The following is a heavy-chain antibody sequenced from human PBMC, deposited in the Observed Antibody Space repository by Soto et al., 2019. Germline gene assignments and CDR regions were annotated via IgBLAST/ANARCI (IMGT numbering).Heavy chain of an antibody. J-gene: IGHJ4*02. D-gene: IGHD1-26*01. Sequence: QVQLVQSGAEVKKPGASVKVSCKVSGYTFASYGISWARQAPGQGLEWMGWIHTYNGNITYAQKLQGRVTMTTETSTSTAYMELRSLRSDDTALYYCARERGGYKYFDYWCQGTLVTVSS. CDR2: IHTYNGNI. CDR1: GYTFASYG. V-gene: IGHV1-18*01. CDR3: ARERGGYKYFDY.